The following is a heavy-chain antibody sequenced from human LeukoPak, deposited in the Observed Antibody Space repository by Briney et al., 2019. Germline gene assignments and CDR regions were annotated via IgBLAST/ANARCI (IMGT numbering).Heavy chain of an antibody. CDR1: GFTFSSYG. J-gene: IGHJ4*02. Sequence: GGSLRLSCAASGFTFSSYGMHWVRQAPGKGLEWVAFIRYDGSNKYYADSVKGRFTISRDNSKNTLYLQMNSLRAEDTAVYYCAKDSAYYYDSSGYFYDWGQGTLVTVSS. CDR2: IRYDGSNK. CDR3: AKDSAYYYDSSGYFYD. V-gene: IGHV3-30*02. D-gene: IGHD3-22*01.